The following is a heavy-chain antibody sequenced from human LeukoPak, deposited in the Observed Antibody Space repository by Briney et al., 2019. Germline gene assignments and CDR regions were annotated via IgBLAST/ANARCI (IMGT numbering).Heavy chain of an antibody. CDR3: ARLVCTSCYLFPGRLNWFDP. CDR1: GGSFSGYY. V-gene: IGHV4-34*01. J-gene: IGHJ5*02. CDR2: INHSGST. D-gene: IGHD2-2*01. Sequence: SETLSLTCAVYGGSFSGYYWSWIRQPPGKGLEWIGEINHSGSTNYNPSLKSRVTISVDTSKNQFSLKLSSVTAADTAVYYCARLVCTSCYLFPGRLNWFDPWGQGTLVTVSS.